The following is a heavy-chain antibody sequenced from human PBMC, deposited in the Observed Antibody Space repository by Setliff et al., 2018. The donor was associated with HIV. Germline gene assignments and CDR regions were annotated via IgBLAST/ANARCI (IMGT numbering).Heavy chain of an antibody. CDR1: GGSISSSHYY. J-gene: IGHJ4*02. Sequence: PSETLSLTCTVSGGSISSSHYYWDWIRQPPGKGLEWIGSIYYSGTTYYNPSLKSRVTISVDTSKNQFSLKLYSVTAADTAVYYRARHPTVTSFQIDSWGQGTLVTVPQ. CDR2: IYYSGTT. V-gene: IGHV4-39*01. D-gene: IGHD4-17*01. CDR3: ARHPTVTSFQIDS.